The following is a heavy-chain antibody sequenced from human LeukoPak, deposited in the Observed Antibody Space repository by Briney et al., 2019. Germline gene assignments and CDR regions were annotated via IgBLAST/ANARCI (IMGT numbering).Heavy chain of an antibody. CDR3: ARGYYYRR. CDR2: IYADGSS. V-gene: IGHV4-61*02. J-gene: IGHJ4*02. CDR1: GGSVSSDNSY. D-gene: IGHD3-10*01. Sequence: SQTLSLTCTVSGGSVSSDNSYWNWIRQPAGKGLEWIGSIYADGSSTYTPSLKSRVTISVDTSKNQFSLRLTSMTAADTDVYYCARGYYYRRWGQGTLVTVSS.